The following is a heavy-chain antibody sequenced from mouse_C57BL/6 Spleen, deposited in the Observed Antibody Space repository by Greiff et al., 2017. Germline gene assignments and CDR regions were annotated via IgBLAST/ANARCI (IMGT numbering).Heavy chain of an antibody. V-gene: IGHV1-18*01. CDR2: INPNNGGT. CDR1: GYTFTNYN. Sequence: EVQLQQPGPELVKPGASVKIPCKASGYTFTNYNIDWVKQSHGKSLEWIGDINPNNGGTNYNQKFNGKATLTVDKSSSTAYMELRSLTSEDTAVYYCARIGYYPYYAMDYWGQGTSVTVSS. J-gene: IGHJ4*01. D-gene: IGHD2-3*01. CDR3: ARIGYYPYYAMDY.